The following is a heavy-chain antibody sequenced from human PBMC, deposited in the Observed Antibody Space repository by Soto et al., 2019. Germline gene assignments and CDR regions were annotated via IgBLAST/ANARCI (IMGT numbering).Heavy chain of an antibody. CDR2: IYYSGST. CDR1: GGSISSSSYY. Sequence: SETLSLTCTFSGGSISSSSYYWGWIRQPPGKGLEWIGSIYYSGSTYYNPSLKSRVTISVDTSKNQFSLKLSSVTAADTAVYYCARQGYGSGSNLYGMDVWGQGTTVTVSS. J-gene: IGHJ6*02. V-gene: IGHV4-39*01. CDR3: ARQGYGSGSNLYGMDV. D-gene: IGHD3-10*01.